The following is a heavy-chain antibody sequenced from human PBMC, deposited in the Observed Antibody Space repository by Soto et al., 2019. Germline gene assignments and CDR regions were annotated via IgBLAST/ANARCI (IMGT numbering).Heavy chain of an antibody. J-gene: IGHJ6*02. V-gene: IGHV1-69*13. Sequence: SVKVSCKASGGTFSSYAISWVRQAPGQGLEWMGGIIPIFGTANYAQKFQGRVTITADESTSTAYMELSSLRSEDTAVYYCAEGIAANYYYGMDVWGQGTKVTVSS. D-gene: IGHD6-13*01. CDR1: GGTFSSYA. CDR3: AEGIAANYYYGMDV. CDR2: IIPIFGTA.